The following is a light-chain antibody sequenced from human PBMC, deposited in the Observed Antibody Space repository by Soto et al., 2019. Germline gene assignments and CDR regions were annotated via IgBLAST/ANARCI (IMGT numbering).Light chain of an antibody. CDR2: GAS. CDR3: KKSYRTLRWT. V-gene: IGKV1-39*01. CDR1: QSVSRY. J-gene: IGKJ1*01. Sequence: DIQMTQSPSSLSASVGDRITITCRASQSVSRYLNWYQQKPGKAPKLLIYGASSLQSGVPSRFSGSGSGTDFTLTISSLQPEDFATYYCKKSYRTLRWTFGQGTKVDIK.